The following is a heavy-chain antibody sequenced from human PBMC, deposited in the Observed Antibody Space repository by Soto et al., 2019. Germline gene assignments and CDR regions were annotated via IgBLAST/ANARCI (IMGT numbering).Heavy chain of an antibody. CDR1: GFSFSSHG. D-gene: IGHD6-19*01. CDR2: ISYDGSNK. V-gene: IGHV3-30*18. J-gene: IGHJ6*02. Sequence: QVQLVESGGGVVQPGRSLRLSCAASGFSFSSHGMHWVRQAPGKGLEWVTVISYDGSNKYFADSVKGRFTISRDNSKNTLYLQMNRLRAEDTAVYYCAKDRRVGSGWNVPNGMDVWGQGTTVTVSS. CDR3: AKDRRVGSGWNVPNGMDV.